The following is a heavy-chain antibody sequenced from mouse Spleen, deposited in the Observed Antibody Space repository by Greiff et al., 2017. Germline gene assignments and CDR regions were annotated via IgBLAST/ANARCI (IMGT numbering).Heavy chain of an antibody. Sequence: VQLQQPGAELVMPGASVKLSCKASGYTFTSYWMHWVKQRPGQGLEWIGEIDPSDSYTNYNQKFKGKATLTVDKSSSTAYMQLSSLTSEDSAVYYCARRYYYGSSHFFDYWGQGTTLTVSS. CDR1: GYTFTSYW. CDR2: IDPSDSYT. D-gene: IGHD1-1*01. V-gene: IGHV1-69*01. CDR3: ARRYYYGSSHFFDY. J-gene: IGHJ2*01.